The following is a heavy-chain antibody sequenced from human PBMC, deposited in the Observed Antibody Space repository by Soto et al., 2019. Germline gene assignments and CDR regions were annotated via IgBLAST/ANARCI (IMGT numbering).Heavy chain of an antibody. V-gene: IGHV6-1*01. Sequence: QVQLQQSGPGLVKPSQTLSLTCAISGDSVSSNDAVWNWIRQSPSRGLEWLGRTYYRSIWQTEYAVSVKGRXTXNXQAPKNQFSLQLNSVTPEDTAMYYCARLVGNSWLDHWGQGTLVTVSA. CDR2: TYYRSIWQT. CDR1: GDSVSSNDAV. CDR3: ARLVGNSWLDH. D-gene: IGHD6-6*01. J-gene: IGHJ5*02.